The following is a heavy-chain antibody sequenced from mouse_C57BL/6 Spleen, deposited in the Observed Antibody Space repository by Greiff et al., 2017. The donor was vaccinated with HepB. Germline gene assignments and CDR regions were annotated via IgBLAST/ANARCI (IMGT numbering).Heavy chain of an antibody. V-gene: IGHV1-77*01. CDR3: AIYITTVPYYFDY. J-gene: IGHJ2*01. D-gene: IGHD1-1*01. CDR2: IGPGSGST. Sequence: QVQLQQSGAELVKPGASVKISCKASGYTFTDYYINWVKQRPGQGLEWIGKIGPGSGSTYYNEKFKGKATLTADKSSSTAYMQLSSLTSGDSAVYFCAIYITTVPYYFDYWGQGTTLTVSS. CDR1: GYTFTDYY.